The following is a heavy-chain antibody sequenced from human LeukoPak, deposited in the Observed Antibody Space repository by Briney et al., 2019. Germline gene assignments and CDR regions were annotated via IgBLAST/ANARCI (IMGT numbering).Heavy chain of an antibody. Sequence: RGAPRPSPAPSRFTLSSDWMSSVRQAPGQGLEWGANIKEDGVEKYYVDFVKGGFTLSSDNDKNSLYLQMNRLRAEDTAVYSCARLRYNDFWSGSWKFYYSMDVWGKGTTVTVSS. J-gene: IGHJ6*03. V-gene: IGHV3-7*01. D-gene: IGHD3-3*01. CDR3: ARLRYNDFWSGSWKFYYSMDV. CDR2: IKEDGVEK. CDR1: RFTLSSDW.